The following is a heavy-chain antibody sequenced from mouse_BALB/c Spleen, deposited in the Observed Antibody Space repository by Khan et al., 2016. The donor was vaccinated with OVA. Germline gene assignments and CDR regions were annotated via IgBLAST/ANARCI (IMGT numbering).Heavy chain of an antibody. D-gene: IGHD2-1*01. CDR2: IDPANGFS. Sequence: EVQLQESGTELVKPGASVKLSCTASGFNIKDTYIHWVKQRPEQGLEWIGNIDPANGFSKYDPKFQGTATITADTSSNTAYLQLSSLTSEDTAVYYCAYPYYGNHEGSRYFDDWGAGTTFTVSS. J-gene: IGHJ1*01. V-gene: IGHV14-3*02. CDR3: AYPYYGNHEGSRYFDD. CDR1: GFNIKDTY.